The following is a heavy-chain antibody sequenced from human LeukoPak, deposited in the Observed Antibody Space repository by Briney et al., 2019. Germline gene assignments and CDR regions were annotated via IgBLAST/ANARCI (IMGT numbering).Heavy chain of an antibody. J-gene: IGHJ4*02. CDR1: GYTFISYG. CDR3: ARAPYSSGWYEGGGYFDY. D-gene: IGHD6-19*01. CDR2: INAYNGNT. V-gene: IGHV1-18*01. Sequence: GASVKVSCKASGYTFISYGISWVRQAPGQGLEWMGWINAYNGNTNYAQKLQGRVTMTTDTSTSTAYLELRSLRSDDTAVYYWARAPYSSGWYEGGGYFDYWGQGALVTVSS.